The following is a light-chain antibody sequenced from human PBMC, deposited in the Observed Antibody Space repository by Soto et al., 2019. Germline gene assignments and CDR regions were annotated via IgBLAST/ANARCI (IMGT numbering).Light chain of an antibody. Sequence: DIQMTQSPSTLSASVGDRVTITCRASQSISSWLAWYQQKPGKAPKLLIYKASSLESGVPSRFSGSGSGTEFTLTISSLQPEDFATYYCQQYNSDLWTFGQGTKVEI. CDR2: KAS. CDR3: QQYNSDLWT. V-gene: IGKV1-5*03. J-gene: IGKJ1*01. CDR1: QSISSW.